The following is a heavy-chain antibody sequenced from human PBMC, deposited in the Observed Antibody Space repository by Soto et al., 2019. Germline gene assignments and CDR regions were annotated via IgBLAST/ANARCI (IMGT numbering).Heavy chain of an antibody. Sequence: GGSLRLSCAASGFIFGNHGMTWVRQAPGRALEWVSTINANAIDTHYADSVKGRFTISRDNSKSTLDLQMNSLRAEDTAIYYCVYWVSAHFEFWGPGTLVTVSS. D-gene: IGHD2-8*01. CDR1: GFIFGNHG. J-gene: IGHJ4*02. V-gene: IGHV3-23*01. CDR3: VYWVSAHFEF. CDR2: INANAIDT.